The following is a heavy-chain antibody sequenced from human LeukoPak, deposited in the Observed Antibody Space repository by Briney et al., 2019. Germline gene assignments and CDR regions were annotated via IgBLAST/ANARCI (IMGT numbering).Heavy chain of an antibody. CDR3: ARGLSEGPDILTGRMVWFDP. J-gene: IGHJ5*02. Sequence: PSETLSLTCAVYGGSFSDYYWSWIRQPPGKGLEWIGEINHSGSTNYNPSLKSRVTISVDTSKNQFSLKLSSVTAADTAVYYCARGLSEGPDILTGRMVWFDPWGQGTLVIVSS. V-gene: IGHV4-34*01. CDR2: INHSGST. CDR1: GGSFSDYY. D-gene: IGHD3-9*01.